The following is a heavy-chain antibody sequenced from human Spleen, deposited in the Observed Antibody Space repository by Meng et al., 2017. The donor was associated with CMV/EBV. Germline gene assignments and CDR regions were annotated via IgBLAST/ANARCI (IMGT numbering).Heavy chain of an antibody. D-gene: IGHD3-10*01. J-gene: IGHJ6*02. V-gene: IGHV4-30-4*08. CDR1: GGSISSGDYY. Sequence: SETLSLTCTVSGGSISSGDYYWSWIRQPPGKGLEWIGYIYYSGSTYYNPSLKSRVTISVDTSKNQFSLKLSSVTAADTAVYYCARKRGYYQYYGMDVWGQGTTVTVSS. CDR3: ARKRGYYQYYGMDV. CDR2: IYYSGST.